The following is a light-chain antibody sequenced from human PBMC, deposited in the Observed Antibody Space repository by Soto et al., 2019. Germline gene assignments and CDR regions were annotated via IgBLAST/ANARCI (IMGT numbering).Light chain of an antibody. CDR3: QQYGSSPRT. Sequence: EIVLTQSPCTLSVSPGERATLSCRASQSISSSYLAWYQQRPGQAPRLLIYGASSRATGIPDRFSGSGFGTDFSLTISRLEPEDFAVYYCQQYGSSPRTFGQGTKV. CDR2: GAS. CDR1: QSISSSY. J-gene: IGKJ1*01. V-gene: IGKV3-20*01.